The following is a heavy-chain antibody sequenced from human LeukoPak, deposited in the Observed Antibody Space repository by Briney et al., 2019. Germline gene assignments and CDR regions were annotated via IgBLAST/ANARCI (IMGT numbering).Heavy chain of an antibody. CDR2: IIGSGGST. CDR3: AKDLYPPSPGIAAAGFFDY. CDR1: GFTFSSYA. Sequence: GGSLRLSCAASGFTFSSYAMSWVRQAPGKGLEWVSAIIGSGGSTYYADSVKGRFTISRDNSKNTLYLQMNSLRAEDTAVYYCAKDLYPPSPGIAAAGFFDYWGQGTLVTVSS. D-gene: IGHD6-13*01. V-gene: IGHV3-23*01. J-gene: IGHJ4*02.